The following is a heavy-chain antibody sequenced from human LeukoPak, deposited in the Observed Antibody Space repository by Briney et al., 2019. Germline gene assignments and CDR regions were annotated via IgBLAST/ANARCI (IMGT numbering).Heavy chain of an antibody. CDR3: AREDAEWHQGDY. CDR2: ISSNGGST. CDR1: GFTFSSYA. J-gene: IGHJ4*02. D-gene: IGHD3-3*01. Sequence: PGGSLRLSCAASGFTFSSYAMHWVRQAPGKGLEYVSAISSNGGSTYYANSVKGRFTISRDNSKNTLYLQMGSLRAEDMAVYYCAREDAEWHQGDYWGQGTLVTVSS. V-gene: IGHV3-64*01.